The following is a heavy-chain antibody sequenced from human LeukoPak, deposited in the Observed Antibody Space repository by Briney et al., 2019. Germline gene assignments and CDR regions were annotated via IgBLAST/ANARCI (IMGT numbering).Heavy chain of an antibody. CDR1: GGSISSYY. Sequence: SSETLSLTCTVSGGSISSYYWSWIRQPAGKGLEWIGRIYSTGSTNYNPSLKSRVTMSVDTSKNQFSLRLRSVTAADTAVYYCARQIASAGTAGFDFWGQGALVTVSS. D-gene: IGHD6-13*01. CDR3: ARQIASAGTAGFDF. V-gene: IGHV4-4*07. J-gene: IGHJ4*02. CDR2: IYSTGST.